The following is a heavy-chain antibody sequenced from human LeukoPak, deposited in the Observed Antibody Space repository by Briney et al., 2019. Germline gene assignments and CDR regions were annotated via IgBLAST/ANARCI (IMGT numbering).Heavy chain of an antibody. CDR2: IIPIFGTA. CDR3: ARGLVAAAGFDY. D-gene: IGHD6-13*01. V-gene: IGHV1-69*13. Sequence: SVKVSCXASGYTFTSYGISWVRQAPGQGLEWMGGIIPIFGTANYAQKFQGRVTITADESTSTAYMELNSLRSEDTAEYYCARGLVAAAGFDYWGQGTLVTVSS. J-gene: IGHJ4*02. CDR1: GYTFTSYG.